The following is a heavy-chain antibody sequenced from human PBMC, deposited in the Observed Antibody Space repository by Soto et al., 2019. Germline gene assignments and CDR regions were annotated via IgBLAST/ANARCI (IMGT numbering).Heavy chain of an antibody. CDR3: AREINCSGGSCYSFDY. Sequence: GGFLRLSCAGSGFTFSSYGMHWVRQAPGKGLEWAAVIWYDGSNKYYADSVKGRFTISRDNSKNTLYLQMNSLRAEDTAVYYCAREINCSGGSCYSFDYWGQGTLVTVSS. J-gene: IGHJ4*02. V-gene: IGHV3-33*01. D-gene: IGHD2-15*01. CDR2: IWYDGSNK. CDR1: GFTFSSYG.